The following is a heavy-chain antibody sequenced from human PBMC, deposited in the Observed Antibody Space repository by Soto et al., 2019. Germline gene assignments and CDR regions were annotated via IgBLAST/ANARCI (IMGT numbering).Heavy chain of an antibody. Sequence: EVQLAESGGGLAQPGGSLRLSCAASGFTLSGYAMEWVRQAPGKGLEYVSGISSNGVGTYYANSVQGRFTISRDNSKNTVYLQMGSLRPDDMAVYYCARRARPDFYYMDVWGKGTTVTVSS. J-gene: IGHJ6*03. CDR2: ISSNGVGT. V-gene: IGHV3-64*01. CDR1: GFTLSGYA. CDR3: ARRARPDFYYMDV. D-gene: IGHD6-6*01.